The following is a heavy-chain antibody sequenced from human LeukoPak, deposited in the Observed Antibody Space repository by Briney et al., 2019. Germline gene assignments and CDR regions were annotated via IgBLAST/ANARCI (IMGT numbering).Heavy chain of an antibody. CDR1: GFSFSSYA. CDR3: ARGRPGPYCSGGSCYGRSGAFDY. J-gene: IGHJ4*02. V-gene: IGHV3-30-3*01. CDR2: ISYDGSNK. Sequence: PGGSLRLSCAASGFSFSSYAMHWVRQAPGKGLEWVAVISYDGSNKYYADSVKGRFTISRDNSKNTLYLQMNSLRAEDTAVYYCARGRPGPYCSGGSCYGRSGAFDYWGQGTLVTVSS. D-gene: IGHD2-15*01.